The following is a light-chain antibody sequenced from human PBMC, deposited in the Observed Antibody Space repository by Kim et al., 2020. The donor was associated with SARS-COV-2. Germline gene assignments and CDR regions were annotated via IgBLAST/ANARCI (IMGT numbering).Light chain of an antibody. CDR1: SRDIGGYNY. J-gene: IGLJ3*02. V-gene: IGLV2-14*03. CDR3: SSYTTSSTLWV. Sequence: QSALTQPASVSGSPGQSITLSCTGTSRDIGGYNYVSWYQQHPGKAPKLMISDVSNRPSGVSNRFSGSKSGNTASLTISGLQAEDEADYYCSSYTTSSTLWVFGGGTQLTVL. CDR2: DVS.